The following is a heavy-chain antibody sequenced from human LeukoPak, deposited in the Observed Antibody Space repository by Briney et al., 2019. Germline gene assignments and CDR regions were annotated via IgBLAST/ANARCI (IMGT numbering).Heavy chain of an antibody. Sequence: GASVKVLYKPSGYSFTDYNIQWVRHARPKGREGMVWINPNREGTKYTQASEGRVTMTKDTAKSTAYMEQRSLRSDDTAVYYCARDHSSHDILTGYWNDAFDIWGQGTMDSVCS. CDR1: GYSFTDYN. CDR3: ARDHSSHDILTGYWNDAFDI. D-gene: IGHD3-9*01. J-gene: IGHJ3*02. CDR2: INPNREGT. V-gene: IGHV1-2*02.